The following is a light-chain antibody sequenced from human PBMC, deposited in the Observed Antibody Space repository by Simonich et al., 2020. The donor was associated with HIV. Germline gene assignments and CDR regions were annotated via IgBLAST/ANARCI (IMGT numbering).Light chain of an antibody. J-gene: IGKJ2*01. CDR2: YVT. CDR1: QSISGS. V-gene: IGKV6-21*01. Sequence: EIVLIQSPDFQSVTPKEKVTITCRANQSISGSLHWYQQKPDQSPKLLIKYVTQSVSGVHSRFSGSESGTDFTLTINSLEAEDAATYYCHQSSSLPYTFGQGTKLEI. CDR3: HQSSSLPYT.